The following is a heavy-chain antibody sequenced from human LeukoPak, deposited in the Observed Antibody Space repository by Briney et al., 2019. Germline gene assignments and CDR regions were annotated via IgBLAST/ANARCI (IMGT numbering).Heavy chain of an antibody. V-gene: IGHV4-59*01. Sequence: SETLSLTCTVSGGSISNYYWNWIRQPPGKGLEWIGYIYYSGTTNYNPSLKSRVTISVDTSKNQFSLKLSSVTAADTAVYYCARDRQSSSWYGGAFDIWSQGTMVTVSS. J-gene: IGHJ3*02. D-gene: IGHD6-13*01. CDR1: GGSISNYY. CDR3: ARDRQSSSWYGGAFDI. CDR2: IYYSGTT.